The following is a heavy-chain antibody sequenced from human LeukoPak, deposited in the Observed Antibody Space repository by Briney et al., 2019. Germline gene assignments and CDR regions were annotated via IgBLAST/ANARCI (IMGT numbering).Heavy chain of an antibody. D-gene: IGHD1-1*01. J-gene: IGHJ4*02. CDR2: IYPGDSIT. CDR3: ARHVVGATGTTDYFDY. V-gene: IGHV5-51*01. CDR1: GYSFTSYW. Sequence: GESLKISCKGSGYSFTSYWIGWVRQLPGKGLEWMGFIYPGDSITRYSPSFQGQVTISADKSISTAHLQWSSLKASDTAMYYCARHVVGATGTTDYFDYWGQGTLVTVSS.